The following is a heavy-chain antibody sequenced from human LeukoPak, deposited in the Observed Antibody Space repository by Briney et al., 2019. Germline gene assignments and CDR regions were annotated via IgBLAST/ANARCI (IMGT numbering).Heavy chain of an antibody. Sequence: SETLSLTCAVYGGSFSGYYWSWIRQPPGKGLEWIGEINHSGSTNYNPSLKSRVTISVDASKNQFSLKLSSVTAADTAVYYCARALHGGSYFLDYWGQGTLVTVSS. D-gene: IGHD1-26*01. J-gene: IGHJ4*02. CDR1: GGSFSGYY. CDR2: INHSGST. V-gene: IGHV4-34*01. CDR3: ARALHGGSYFLDY.